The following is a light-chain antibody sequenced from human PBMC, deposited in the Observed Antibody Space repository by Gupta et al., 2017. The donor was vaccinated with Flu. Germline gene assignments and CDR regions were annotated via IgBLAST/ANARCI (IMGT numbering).Light chain of an antibody. V-gene: IGKV1-39*01. Sequence: DIQMTQSPSSLSASVGDRVTITCRASQSISSYLNWYQQKPEKAPKLLIYAASSSQSGVPSRFSGSGSGTDFTLTISSLQPEDFATYYCQQSYNTPQTFGQGTKVEIK. CDR2: AAS. J-gene: IGKJ1*01. CDR1: QSISSY. CDR3: QQSYNTPQT.